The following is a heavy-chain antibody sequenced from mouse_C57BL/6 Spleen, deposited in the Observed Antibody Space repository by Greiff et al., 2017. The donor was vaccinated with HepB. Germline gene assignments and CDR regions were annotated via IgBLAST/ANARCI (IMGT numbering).Heavy chain of an antibody. CDR2: IDPENGDT. J-gene: IGHJ2*01. V-gene: IGHV14-4*01. Sequence: VQLQQSGAELVRPGASVKLSCTASGFNIKDDYMHWVKQRPEQGLEWIGWIDPENGDTEYASKFQGKATITADTSSNTAYLQLSSLTSEDTAVYYCTTGYYGSSYSPFDHWGQGTTLTVSS. D-gene: IGHD1-1*01. CDR1: GFNIKDDY. CDR3: TTGYYGSSYSPFDH.